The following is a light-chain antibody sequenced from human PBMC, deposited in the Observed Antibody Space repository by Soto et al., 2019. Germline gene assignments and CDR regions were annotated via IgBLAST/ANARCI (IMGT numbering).Light chain of an antibody. Sequence: EIVLTQSPGTLSLSPGERATLSCRASQSVSSTSLAWYQQKPGQAPRLLMYDTSSRATGIPDRFSSSGSGTDFTLTITRLEPEDFAVYYCQQYDRSTGTFGQGTKVEIK. V-gene: IGKV3-20*01. CDR3: QQYDRSTGT. CDR1: QSVSSTS. CDR2: DTS. J-gene: IGKJ1*01.